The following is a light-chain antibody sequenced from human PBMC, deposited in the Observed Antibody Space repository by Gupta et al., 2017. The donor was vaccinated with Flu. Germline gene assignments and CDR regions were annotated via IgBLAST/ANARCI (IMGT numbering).Light chain of an antibody. CDR2: GAS. V-gene: IGKV3-15*01. Sequence: DIEMTQSPATLSVSPGERATLSCRASRSVSRNLAWYQQKPGQAPRLLIYGASTRATGIPARFNGSESGTEFSLTVSSLQSEDFAVYYCQQYKDWPYTFGQGTKLGIK. J-gene: IGKJ2*01. CDR3: QQYKDWPYT. CDR1: RSVSRN.